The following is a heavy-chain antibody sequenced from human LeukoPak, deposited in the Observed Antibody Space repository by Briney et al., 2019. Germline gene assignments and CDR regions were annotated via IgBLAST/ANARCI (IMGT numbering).Heavy chain of an antibody. V-gene: IGHV1-24*01. Sequence: ASVKVSCKVSGYTLTELSMHWVRQAPGKGLEWMGGFDPEDGETIYAQKFQGRVTITADESTSTAYMELSSLRSEDTAVYYCAREGPYCSSTSCNYYFDYWGQGTLVTVSS. D-gene: IGHD2-2*01. CDR2: FDPEDGET. CDR1: GYTLTELS. J-gene: IGHJ4*02. CDR3: AREGPYCSSTSCNYYFDY.